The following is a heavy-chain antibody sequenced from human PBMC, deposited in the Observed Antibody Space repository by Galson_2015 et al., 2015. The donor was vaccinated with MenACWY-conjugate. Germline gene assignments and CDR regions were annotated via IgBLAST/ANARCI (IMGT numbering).Heavy chain of an antibody. CDR3: ARDNNGSFDS. J-gene: IGHJ4*02. CDR2: LKADGSFS. CDR1: GFTFNHYW. Sequence: SLRLSCAASGFTFNHYWMHWVRHPPGTGLEWISYLKADGSFSNYADSVKGRFTISTDNAKNMVYLQMDGLGDEDTAVYFCARDNNGSFDSWGQGTLVTVSS. D-gene: IGHD1/OR15-1a*01. V-gene: IGHV3-74*01.